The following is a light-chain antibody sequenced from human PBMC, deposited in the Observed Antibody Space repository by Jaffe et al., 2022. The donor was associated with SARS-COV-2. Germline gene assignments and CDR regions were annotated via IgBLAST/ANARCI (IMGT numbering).Light chain of an antibody. CDR3: QQTHSYFT. J-gene: IGKJ3*01. V-gene: IGKV1-39*01. CDR2: GAS. Sequence: IQMTQSPSSLSASVGDTVSITCRTSQNINNYLNWYQQKPEKAPQLLVYGASRLQTGVPSRFAGSGSGTDFTLTISNLQPEDFATYYCQQTHSYFTFGPGTKVDIK. CDR1: QNINNY.